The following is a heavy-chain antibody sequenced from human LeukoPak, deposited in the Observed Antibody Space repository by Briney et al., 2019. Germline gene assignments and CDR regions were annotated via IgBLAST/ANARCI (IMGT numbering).Heavy chain of an antibody. D-gene: IGHD2-2*01. CDR3: ARDLYCSSTSCPDYYYYGMDV. V-gene: IGHV4-59*02. CDR1: GASVSAYY. CDR2: IHDSGSA. Sequence: PSETLSLTCTVSGASVSAYYWTWIRQPPGKRLEWLGYIHDSGSANYNPSLNSRLTMSLDASQNQFSLKLSSVTAADTAVYYCARDLYCSSTSCPDYYYYGMDVWGQGTTVTVSS. J-gene: IGHJ6*02.